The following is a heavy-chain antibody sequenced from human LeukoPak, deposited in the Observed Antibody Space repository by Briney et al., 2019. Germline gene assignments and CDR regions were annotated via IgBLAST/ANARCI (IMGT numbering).Heavy chain of an antibody. CDR2: ISGAGGST. CDR1: GFTFSSYA. CDR3: AKARWLLADYYYYYMDV. J-gene: IGHJ6*03. D-gene: IGHD3-22*01. V-gene: IGHV3-23*01. Sequence: GGSLRLSCAASGFTFSSYAMNWVRQAPGKGLEWVSAISGAGGSTYYPDSVKGRFTISRDNSKNTLYLQMNSLRAEDTAVYYCAKARWLLADYYYYYMDVWGKGTTV.